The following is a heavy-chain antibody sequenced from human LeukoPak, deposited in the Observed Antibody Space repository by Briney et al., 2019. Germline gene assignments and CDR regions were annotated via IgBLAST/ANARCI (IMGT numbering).Heavy chain of an antibody. CDR1: GYSFANYW. V-gene: IGHV5-51*01. Sequence: KVGESLKSSCKGSGYSFANYWIGWVRQMPGKGLEWMGIIYPGDSDTRYSPSFQGQVTISADKSISTAYLQWSTLKSSDTAMYYCARRGPNAPFDYWGQGTLVTVSS. CDR3: ARRGPNAPFDY. J-gene: IGHJ4*02. D-gene: IGHD2-8*01. CDR2: IYPGDSDT.